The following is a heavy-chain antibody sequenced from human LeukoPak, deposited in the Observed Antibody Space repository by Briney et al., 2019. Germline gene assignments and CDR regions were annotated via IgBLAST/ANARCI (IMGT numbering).Heavy chain of an antibody. Sequence: SETLSLTCTVSGGSLSSYYWGWIRQPPGKGLEWIGSIHYSGSTYNNPSLKSRVTISVDTSKNQFSLKLRSVTAADTTVYYCARLRYSSGWYFDYWGQGTLVTVSS. V-gene: IGHV4-39*01. D-gene: IGHD6-19*01. J-gene: IGHJ4*02. CDR3: ARLRYSSGWYFDY. CDR2: IHYSGST. CDR1: GGSLSSYY.